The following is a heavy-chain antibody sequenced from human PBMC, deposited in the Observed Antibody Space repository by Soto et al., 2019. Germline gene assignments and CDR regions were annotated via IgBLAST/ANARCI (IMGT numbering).Heavy chain of an antibody. J-gene: IGHJ4*02. CDR3: ARHSNEYRKSLDY. V-gene: IGHV4-59*08. D-gene: IGHD1-1*01. CDR2: IYYSGSS. CDR1: GGSISGYY. Sequence: QLQLQESGPGLVKPSETLSLTCTVSGGSISGYYWSWIRQPPGKGLEWIAYIYYSGSSNSNPSLKIRVXXSXAXYKNQFSLKLSSVTAADTAVYYCARHSNEYRKSLDYWGQGTLVTVSS.